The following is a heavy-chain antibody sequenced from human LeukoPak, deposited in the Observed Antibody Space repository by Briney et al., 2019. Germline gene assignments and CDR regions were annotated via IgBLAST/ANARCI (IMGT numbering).Heavy chain of an antibody. V-gene: IGHV3-23*01. CDR3: AKDDTSGPRDYYFYGLDV. CDR1: GFTFSSYS. D-gene: IGHD3-3*01. J-gene: IGHJ6*02. Sequence: PGGSLRLSCAASGFTFSSYSMNWVRQAPGKGLEWVSDISDSSGKIYYADSVRGRFTVSRDNSKNMLYLQMNNLRAEDTAIYYCAKDDTSGPRDYYFYGLDVWGQGTTVIVSS. CDR2: ISDSSGKI.